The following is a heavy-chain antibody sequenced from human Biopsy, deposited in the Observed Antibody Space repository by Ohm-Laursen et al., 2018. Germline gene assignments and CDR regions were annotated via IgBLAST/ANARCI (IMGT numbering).Heavy chain of an antibody. Sequence: SSVKVSCRSPGGTFSNYGVNWVRQAPGQGLEWLGGNIPILGTGNYAQKFQDRVTVAADTSTSTATMELRSLRSDDTAVYYCATKLTGYFHHWGQGTLVIVSS. D-gene: IGHD3-9*01. J-gene: IGHJ1*01. CDR3: ATKLTGYFHH. V-gene: IGHV1-69*06. CDR1: GGTFSNYG. CDR2: NIPILGTG.